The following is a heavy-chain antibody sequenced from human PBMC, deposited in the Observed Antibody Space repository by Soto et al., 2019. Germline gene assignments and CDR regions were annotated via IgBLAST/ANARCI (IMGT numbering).Heavy chain of an antibody. CDR3: ARGSRRPSSWYSHY. D-gene: IGHD6-13*01. CDR1: GESFSGYY. J-gene: IGHJ4*02. V-gene: IGHV4-34*01. Sequence: SETLSLTCAVYGESFSGYYWSWIRQPPGKGLEWIGEIHDSGSTNYNPSLKSRLIISVDTSRNQFSLKLSSVTAVDTPVYYCARGSRRPSSWYSHYSGEGTMVTFYS. CDR2: IHDSGST.